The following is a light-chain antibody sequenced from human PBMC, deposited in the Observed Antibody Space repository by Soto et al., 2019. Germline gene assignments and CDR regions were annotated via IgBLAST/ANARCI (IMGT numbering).Light chain of an antibody. CDR3: QSYDSSLRGYV. J-gene: IGLJ1*01. V-gene: IGLV1-40*01. Sequence: QSVLTQPPSVSGAPGQRVTISCTGSSSNFGAGNDVQWYQHLPETAPKLLIFGNNNRPSGVPDRFSGSKSGTSASLAISGLQAEDEADYYCQSYDSSLRGYVFGPGTKVTVL. CDR2: GNN. CDR1: SSNFGAGND.